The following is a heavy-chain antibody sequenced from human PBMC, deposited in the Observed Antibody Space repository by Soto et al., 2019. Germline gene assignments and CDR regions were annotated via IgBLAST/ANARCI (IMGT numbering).Heavy chain of an antibody. CDR3: ARALWTGSPTSPLWY. V-gene: IGHV3-21*01. Sequence: GGSLRLSCAASGFTFSSYSMNWVRQAPGKGLEWVSSISSSSSYIYYADSVKGRFTISRDNAKNSLYLQVNSLRAEDTAVYYCARALWTGSPTSPLWYWGQGTLVTVSS. J-gene: IGHJ4*02. D-gene: IGHD2-21*01. CDR1: GFTFSSYS. CDR2: ISSSSSYI.